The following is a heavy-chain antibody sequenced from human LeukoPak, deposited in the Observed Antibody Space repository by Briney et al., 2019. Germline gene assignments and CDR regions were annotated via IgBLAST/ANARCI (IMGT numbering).Heavy chain of an antibody. CDR1: GGSFSGYY. CDR2: IYTSGST. V-gene: IGHV4-59*10. J-gene: IGHJ6*03. D-gene: IGHD3-22*01. CDR3: ARGYYDSSGYRYYYYYYMDV. Sequence: SETLSLTCAVYGGSFSGYYWSWIRQPAGKGLEWIGRIYTSGSTNYNPSLKSRVTISVDTSKNQFSLKLSSVTAADTAVYYCARGYYDSSGYRYYYYYYMDVWGKGTTVTISS.